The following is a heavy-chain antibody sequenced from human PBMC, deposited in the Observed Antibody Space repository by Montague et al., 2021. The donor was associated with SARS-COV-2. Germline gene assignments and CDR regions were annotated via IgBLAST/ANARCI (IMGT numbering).Heavy chain of an antibody. CDR2: IYYSGST. Sequence: SETLSLTCTVSGGSISSYYWSWIRQPPGKGLEWIGYIYYSGSTNYNPSLKSRVTISVDTSKNQFSLKLSSVTAADTAVYYCARHIGGYFDWLLMYVMDVWGQGTTVTVSS. J-gene: IGHJ6*02. CDR1: GGSISSYY. CDR3: ARHIGGYFDWLLMYVMDV. D-gene: IGHD3-9*01. V-gene: IGHV4-59*08.